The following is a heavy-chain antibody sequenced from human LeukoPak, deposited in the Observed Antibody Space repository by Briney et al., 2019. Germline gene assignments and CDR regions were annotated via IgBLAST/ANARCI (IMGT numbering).Heavy chain of an antibody. D-gene: IGHD4-4*01. Sequence: GASVKVSCKASGYTFTGHYMHWVRQAPGQGLEWMGWINPNGGATKSAQKFQGRVTMTRDTSISTAYMELSRLRSDDTAVYYCARGKGTTVTANWFDPWGQGTLVTVSS. V-gene: IGHV1-2*02. CDR1: GYTFTGHY. J-gene: IGHJ5*02. CDR3: ARGKGTTVTANWFDP. CDR2: INPNGGAT.